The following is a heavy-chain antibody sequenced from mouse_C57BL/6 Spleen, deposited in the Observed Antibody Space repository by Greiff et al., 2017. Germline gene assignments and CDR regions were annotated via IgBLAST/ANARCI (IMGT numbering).Heavy chain of an antibody. V-gene: IGHV3-6*01. CDR2: ISYDGSN. CDR1: GYSITSGYY. CDR3: ARDDYGSSYEGYFDY. J-gene: IGHJ2*01. Sequence: EVQLVESGPGLVKPSQSLSLTCSVTGYSITSGYYWNWIRQFPGNKLEWMGYISYDGSNNYNPSLKNRISITRDTSKNQFFLKLNSVTTEDTATYYCARDDYGSSYEGYFDYWGQGTTLTVSS. D-gene: IGHD1-1*01.